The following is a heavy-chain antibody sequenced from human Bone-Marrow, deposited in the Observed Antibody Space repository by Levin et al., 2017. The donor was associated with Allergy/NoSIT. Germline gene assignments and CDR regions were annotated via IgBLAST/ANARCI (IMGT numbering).Heavy chain of an antibody. CDR3: ARAGDIGYCSGGSCYSDYYDYYMDV. CDR2: IYYSGST. CDR1: GGSISSGGYY. V-gene: IGHV4-31*03. D-gene: IGHD2-15*01. J-gene: IGHJ6*03. Sequence: PSETLSLTCTVSGGSISSGGYYWSWIRQHPGKGLEWIGYIYYSGSTYYNPSLKSRVTISVDTSKNQFSLKLSSVTAADTAVYYCARAGDIGYCSGGSCYSDYYDYYMDVWGKGTTVTVSS.